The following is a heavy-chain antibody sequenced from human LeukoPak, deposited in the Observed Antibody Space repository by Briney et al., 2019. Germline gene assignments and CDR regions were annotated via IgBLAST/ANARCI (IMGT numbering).Heavy chain of an antibody. D-gene: IGHD3-9*01. J-gene: IGHJ4*02. Sequence: PSGTQCLICTVTGGSIRSYYRSWIRQPPGKALDSIGYIYYSGSTKYNPSLKSRVTISVDTSKNQFSLKLSSVTAADTAVYYCARVDYDILTGKRPIDYWGQGTLVTVSS. CDR2: IYYSGST. CDR3: ARVDYDILTGKRPIDY. V-gene: IGHV4-59*01. CDR1: GGSIRSYY.